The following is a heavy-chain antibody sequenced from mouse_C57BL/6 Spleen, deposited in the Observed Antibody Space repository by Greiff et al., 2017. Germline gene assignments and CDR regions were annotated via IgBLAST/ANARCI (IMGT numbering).Heavy chain of an antibody. CDR3: AREDYDYDGAWFAY. J-gene: IGHJ3*01. V-gene: IGHV5-4*01. CDR1: GFTFSSYA. D-gene: IGHD2-4*01. Sequence: EVQVVESGGGLVKPGGSLKLSCAASGFTFSSYAMSWVRQTPEKRLEWVATISDGGSYTYYPDNVKGRFTISRDNAKNNLYLQMSHLKSEDTAMYYCAREDYDYDGAWFAYWGQGTLVTVSA. CDR2: ISDGGSYT.